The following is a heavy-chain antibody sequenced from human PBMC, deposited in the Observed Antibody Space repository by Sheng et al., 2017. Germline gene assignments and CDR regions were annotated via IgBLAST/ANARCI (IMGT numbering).Heavy chain of an antibody. CDR3: ARNGAWTVTTGGYWYFDL. V-gene: IGHV1-69*05. Sequence: QVQLVQSGAEVKKPGSSVKVSCKASGGTFSSYAISWVRQAPGQGLEWMGGIIPIFGTANYAQKFQGRVTITTDESTSTAYMELSSLRSEDTAVYYCARNGAWTVTTGGYWYFDLWGRGTLVTVSS. CDR1: GGTFSSYA. D-gene: IGHD4-17*01. CDR2: IIPIFGTA. J-gene: IGHJ2*01.